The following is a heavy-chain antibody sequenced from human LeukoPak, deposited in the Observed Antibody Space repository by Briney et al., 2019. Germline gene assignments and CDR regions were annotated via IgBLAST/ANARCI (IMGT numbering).Heavy chain of an antibody. CDR1: GYSFTSYC. CDR3: GMSGDRVPLQDDVFDV. Sequence: LGESLKISCKVSGYSFTSYCIGWVRQMPGKGLEWMGIIYPGDSGPTYSPSFQGQVTISVDKSINTAYLQWSSLQASDTAMYYCGMSGDRVPLQDDVFDVWGQGTMGTVST. CDR2: IYPGDSGP. D-gene: IGHD1-26*01. V-gene: IGHV5-51*01. J-gene: IGHJ3*01.